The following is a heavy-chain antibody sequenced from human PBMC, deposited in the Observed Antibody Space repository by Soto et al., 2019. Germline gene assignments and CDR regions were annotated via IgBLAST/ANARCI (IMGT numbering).Heavy chain of an antibody. Sequence: QVQLVESGGGVVQPGRSLRLSCAASGFTFSSYAMHWVRQAPGKGLEWVAVISYDGSNKYYADSVKGRFTISRDNSKNTLYLQMNSLRAEDTAVYYCARDQYYYDSSGVGPVDVWGQGTTVTVSS. CDR1: GFTFSSYA. CDR3: ARDQYYYDSSGVGPVDV. CDR2: ISYDGSNK. J-gene: IGHJ6*02. V-gene: IGHV3-30-3*01. D-gene: IGHD3-22*01.